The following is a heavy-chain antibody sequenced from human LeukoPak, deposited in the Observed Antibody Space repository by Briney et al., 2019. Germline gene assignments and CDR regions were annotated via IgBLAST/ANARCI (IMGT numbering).Heavy chain of an antibody. Sequence: SETLSLTCTVSGGSISSRSYYWGWIRQPPGKGLEWIGNIYYSGSTYYNPSLKSRVTISVDTSKNQFSLKLSSVTAADTAVYYCARGAAAAFPEDYWGQGTLVTVSS. D-gene: IGHD6-13*01. J-gene: IGHJ4*02. CDR1: GGSISSRSYY. CDR2: IYYSGST. V-gene: IGHV4-39*07. CDR3: ARGAAAAFPEDY.